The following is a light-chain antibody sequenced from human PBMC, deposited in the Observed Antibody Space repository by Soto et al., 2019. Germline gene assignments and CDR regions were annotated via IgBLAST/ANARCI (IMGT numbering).Light chain of an antibody. Sequence: QHVLTQSPSASASLGASVKLTCTLSSGHSSYPIAWHQQQPEKGPRYLMRLNSDGSHSKGDGIPDRFSGSSSGAERYLTIPRLQSEDEADYYCQTWGTGGVFGGGTKVTVL. V-gene: IGLV4-69*01. CDR1: SGHSSYP. CDR3: QTWGTGGV. J-gene: IGLJ2*01. CDR2: LNSDGSH.